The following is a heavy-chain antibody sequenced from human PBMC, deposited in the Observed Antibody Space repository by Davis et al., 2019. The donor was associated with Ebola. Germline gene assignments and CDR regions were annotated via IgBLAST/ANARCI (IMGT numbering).Heavy chain of an antibody. V-gene: IGHV3-23*01. CDR3: AKSFLITGSHMSEFRGVDY. D-gene: IGHD2-8*02. CDR2: ISAGGTAP. J-gene: IGHJ4*02. CDR1: GFAFSSCS. Sequence: PGGSLRLSCVASGFAFSSCSMGWVRQAPGKGLDWVSSISAGGTAPYYADSVKGRFTISRDNSKNTLSLQMDSLRADDTAVYYCAKSFLITGSHMSEFRGVDYWGQGTVVTVSS.